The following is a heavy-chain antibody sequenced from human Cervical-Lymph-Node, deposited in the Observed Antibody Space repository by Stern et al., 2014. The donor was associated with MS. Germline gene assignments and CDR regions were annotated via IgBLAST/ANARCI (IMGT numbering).Heavy chain of an antibody. Sequence: QVQLVQSGGGVVQSGRSLRLSCATSGFTFGRHSMHWVRQAPGKGLERVAIISYDGSSQHYADSVKGRFTISRSNSNNTLFLQMNSLRVEDTAIYYCARPAAARYFDYWGQGSQVTVSS. D-gene: IGHD6-25*01. CDR2: ISYDGSSQ. CDR3: ARPAAARYFDY. V-gene: IGHV3-30-3*01. J-gene: IGHJ4*02. CDR1: GFTFGRHS.